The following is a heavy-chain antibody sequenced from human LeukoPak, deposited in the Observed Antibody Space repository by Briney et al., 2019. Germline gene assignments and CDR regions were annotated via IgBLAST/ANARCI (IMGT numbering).Heavy chain of an antibody. Sequence: SETLSLTCTVSGGSISSYYWSWIRQPPGKGLEWIGYIYYSGSTNYNPSLKSRVTISVDTSKNQFSLKLSSVTAADTAVYYCARERVGATPRDAFDIWGQGTMVTVSS. D-gene: IGHD1-26*01. J-gene: IGHJ3*02. CDR2: IYYSGST. V-gene: IGHV4-59*01. CDR1: GGSISSYY. CDR3: ARERVGATPRDAFDI.